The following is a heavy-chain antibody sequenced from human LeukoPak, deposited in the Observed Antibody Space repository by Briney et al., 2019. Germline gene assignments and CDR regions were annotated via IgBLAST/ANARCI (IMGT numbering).Heavy chain of an antibody. J-gene: IGHJ2*01. CDR1: GYTFTHYA. Sequence: ASVKVSCKASGYTFTHYAINWVGQAPGQGREWMGWINTHTGNPKYAQGFTGGIVFSLDTSVGTAYLQISSLKAEDTAVYFCARGVKFVWYFDLWGRGTLVTVSS. CDR2: INTHTGNP. V-gene: IGHV7-4-1*02. CDR3: ARGVKFVWYFDL. D-gene: IGHD3-16*01.